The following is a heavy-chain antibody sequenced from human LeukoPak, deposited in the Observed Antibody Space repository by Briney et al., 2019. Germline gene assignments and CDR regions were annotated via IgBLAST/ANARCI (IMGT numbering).Heavy chain of an antibody. Sequence: SGTLSLTCAVSGGSIGASINSPNWWSWVRQPPGKGLEWIGEIFHSGSTYYNPSLKSRVTISVDRSKNQFSLKLSSVTAAGTAVYYCARGNAGYDSSGYSPYYYYMDVWGKGTTVTVSS. CDR1: GGSIGASINSPNW. D-gene: IGHD3-22*01. CDR3: ARGNAGYDSSGYSPYYYYMDV. CDR2: IFHSGST. V-gene: IGHV4-4*02. J-gene: IGHJ6*03.